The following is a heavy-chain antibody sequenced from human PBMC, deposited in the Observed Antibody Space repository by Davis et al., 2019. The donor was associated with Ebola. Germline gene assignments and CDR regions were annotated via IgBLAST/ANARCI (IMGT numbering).Heavy chain of an antibody. CDR3: ARDRGTVMVTNWYFDL. Sequence: GGSLRLSCAAYGFTFGDYAINWVRQAPGKGLEWVSAISASGGSTYYADSMKGRFTISRGNSKNTLYLQMNSLRAEDTAVYYCARDRGTVMVTNWYFDLWGRGTLVTVSS. J-gene: IGHJ2*01. CDR1: GFTFGDYA. CDR2: ISASGGST. D-gene: IGHD5-18*01. V-gene: IGHV3-23*01.